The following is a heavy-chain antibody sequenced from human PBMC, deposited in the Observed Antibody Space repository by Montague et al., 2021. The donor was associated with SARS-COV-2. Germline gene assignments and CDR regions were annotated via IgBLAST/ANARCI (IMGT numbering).Heavy chain of an antibody. CDR2: IYSGGST. D-gene: IGHD3-22*01. CDR1: GFTVSSNY. CDR3: AREITLIVGTTVSWRWSSGMDV. Sequence: SLRLSCSASGFTVSSNYMSWVRQAPGKGLEWVSVIYSGGSTYYADSVKGRFTISRDNSKNTLYLQMNSLRAEDTAVYYCAREITLIVGTTVSWRWSSGMDVGGQGTTVTVSS. J-gene: IGHJ6*02. V-gene: IGHV3-53*01.